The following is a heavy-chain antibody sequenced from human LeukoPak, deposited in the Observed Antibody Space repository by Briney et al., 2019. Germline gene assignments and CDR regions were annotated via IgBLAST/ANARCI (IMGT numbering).Heavy chain of an antibody. D-gene: IGHD3-10*01. CDR3: ARHDYGSGSYLEYY. CDR2: IYYSGST. CDR1: GGSISSSSYY. Sequence: PSETLSLTCTVSGGSISSSSYYWGWIRQPPGKGLEWIGSIYYSGSTYYNPSLKSRVTISVDTSKNQFSLKLSSVTAAVTAVYYCARHDYGSGSYLEYYWGQGTLVTVSS. J-gene: IGHJ4*02. V-gene: IGHV4-39*01.